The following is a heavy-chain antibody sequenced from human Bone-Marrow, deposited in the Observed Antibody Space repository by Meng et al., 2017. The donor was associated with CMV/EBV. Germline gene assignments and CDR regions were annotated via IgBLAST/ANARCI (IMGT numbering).Heavy chain of an antibody. Sequence: GGSLRLSCAASGFTFSDHYMDWVRQTPGKGLEWVGRTRDKANSYTTEYAASVKGRFTISRDDSKKSLYLQMNSLKSEDTAVYYCARGPSRRAQYTNSFDNWGQGTLVTVSS. CDR1: GFTFSDHY. J-gene: IGHJ4*02. CDR3: ARGPSRRAQYTNSFDN. CDR2: TRDKANSYTT. D-gene: IGHD2-2*02. V-gene: IGHV3-72*01.